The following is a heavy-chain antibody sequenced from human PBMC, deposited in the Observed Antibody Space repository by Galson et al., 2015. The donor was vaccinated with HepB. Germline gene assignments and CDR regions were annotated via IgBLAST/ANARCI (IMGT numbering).Heavy chain of an antibody. D-gene: IGHD3-22*01. Sequence: SVKVSCKASGYTFTSYAMHWVRQAPGQRLEWMGWINAGNGNTKYSQKFQGRVTITRDTSASTAYMELSSLRSEGTAVYYCARHYYDSSGYYYPDYWGQGTLVTVSS. J-gene: IGHJ4*02. V-gene: IGHV1-3*01. CDR2: INAGNGNT. CDR1: GYTFTSYA. CDR3: ARHYYDSSGYYYPDY.